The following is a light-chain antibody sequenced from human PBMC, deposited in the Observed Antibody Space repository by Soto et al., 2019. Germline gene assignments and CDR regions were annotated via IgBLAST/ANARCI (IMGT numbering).Light chain of an antibody. CDR1: QSVRSH. V-gene: IGKV3-15*01. CDR3: QQYDDWRLLT. Sequence: EVVMTQSPATLSVSPGGRATLSCRASQSVRSHLAWYQQEPGQAPRLLIYGSSTRASGVPARFSGSGSGTEFTLTISSLQSEDFAIYYCQQYDDWRLLTFGGGTKVEI. J-gene: IGKJ4*01. CDR2: GSS.